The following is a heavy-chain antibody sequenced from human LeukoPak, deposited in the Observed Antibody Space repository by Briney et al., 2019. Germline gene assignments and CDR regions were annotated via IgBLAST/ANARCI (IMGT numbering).Heavy chain of an antibody. CDR2: ISYDGSNK. J-gene: IGHJ4*02. CDR3: AKHHYRAAAGTDDY. V-gene: IGHV3-30*18. D-gene: IGHD6-13*01. Sequence: GGSLRLSCAASGFTFSSYGMHWVRQAPGKGLEWVAVISYDGSNKYYADSVKGRFTISRDNSKNTLYLQVNSLRAEDTAVYYCAKHHYRAAAGTDDYWGQGTLVTVSS. CDR1: GFTFSSYG.